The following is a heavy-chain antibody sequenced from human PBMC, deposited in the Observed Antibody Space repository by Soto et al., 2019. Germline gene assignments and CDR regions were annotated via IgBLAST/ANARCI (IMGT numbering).Heavy chain of an antibody. D-gene: IGHD3-22*01. CDR1: GFTFSSYS. J-gene: IGHJ3*02. Sequence: PGGSLRLSCAASGFTFSSYSMNWVRQAPGKGLEWVSYISSSSSTIYYADSVKGRFTISRDNAKNSLYLQMNSLRAEDTAVYYCARDGYYYDSSGEDAFDIWRQGTMVTVS. CDR3: ARDGYYYDSSGEDAFDI. CDR2: ISSSSSTI. V-gene: IGHV3-48*04.